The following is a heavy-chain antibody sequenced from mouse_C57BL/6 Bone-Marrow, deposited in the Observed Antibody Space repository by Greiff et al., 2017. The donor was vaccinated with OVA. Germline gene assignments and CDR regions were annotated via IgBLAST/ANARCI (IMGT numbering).Heavy chain of an antibody. CDR3: AIDYDGAYYYAMDY. Sequence: QVQLKESGAELVKPGASVKLSCKASGYTFTSYWMHWVKQRPGQGLEWIGMIHPNSGSTNYNEKFKSKATLTVDKSSSTAYMQLSSLTSEDSAVYYCAIDYDGAYYYAMDYWGQGTSVTVSS. CDR1: GYTFTSYW. V-gene: IGHV1-64*01. J-gene: IGHJ4*01. CDR2: IHPNSGST. D-gene: IGHD2-4*01.